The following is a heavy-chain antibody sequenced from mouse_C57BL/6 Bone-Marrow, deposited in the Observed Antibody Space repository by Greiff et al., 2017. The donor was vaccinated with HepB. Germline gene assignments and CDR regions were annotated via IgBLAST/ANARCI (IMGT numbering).Heavy chain of an antibody. J-gene: IGHJ2*01. CDR1: GYTFTDYE. Sequence: VQLQESGAELVRPGASVTLSCKASGYTFTDYEMHWVKQTPVHGLEWIGAIDPETGGTAYNQKFKGKAILTADKSSSTAYMELRSLTSEDSAVYYCTTPKCYYGSSYNYWGQGTTLTVSS. D-gene: IGHD1-1*01. CDR2: IDPETGGT. V-gene: IGHV1-15*01. CDR3: TTPKCYYGSSYNY.